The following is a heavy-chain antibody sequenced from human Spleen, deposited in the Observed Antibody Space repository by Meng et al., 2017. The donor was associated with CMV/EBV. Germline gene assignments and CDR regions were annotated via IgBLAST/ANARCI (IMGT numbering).Heavy chain of an antibody. D-gene: IGHD2-15*01. CDR2: ISDSGST. Sequence: GSLRLSCTVSGDSMSSYYWNWLRQPPGKGLEWIAYISDSGSTHYNPSLKSRVTISLDTSKTQFSVKLSSVTAADTAVYYCARFDMDVEGYYGMDVWGQGTTVTVSS. V-gene: IGHV4-59*01. CDR3: ARFDMDVEGYYGMDV. J-gene: IGHJ6*02. CDR1: GDSMSSYY.